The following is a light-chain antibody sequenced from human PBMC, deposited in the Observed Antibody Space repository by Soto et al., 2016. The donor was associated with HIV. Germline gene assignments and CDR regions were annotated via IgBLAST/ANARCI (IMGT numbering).Light chain of an antibody. CDR2: DDS. CDR1: NVGSKS. CDR3: QVWDSHNDPWV. Sequence: SYVLTQPPSVSVAPGKTARITCGGTNVGSKSVHWYQQKPGQAPVLVVYDDSDRPSGIPERFSGSNSGNTATLTISRVDIGDEADFYCQVWDSHNDPWVFGGGTKLTVL. V-gene: IGLV3-21*03. J-gene: IGLJ3*02.